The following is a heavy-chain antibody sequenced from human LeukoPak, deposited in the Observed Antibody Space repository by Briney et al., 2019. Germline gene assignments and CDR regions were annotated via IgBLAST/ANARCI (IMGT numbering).Heavy chain of an antibody. D-gene: IGHD3-22*01. CDR3: AKDHGAGYYDSSGYRPRYYLEY. Sequence: GGSLRLSCAASGFTFSIYDMHCVRQAPGKGLEWVAVISYDGSNKYYADSVKGRFTISRDNSKNTLYLQMNSMRAEDTAVYYCAKDHGAGYYDSSGYRPRYYLEYWGQGTLVTVSS. CDR1: GFTFSIYD. CDR2: ISYDGSNK. J-gene: IGHJ4*02. V-gene: IGHV3-30*18.